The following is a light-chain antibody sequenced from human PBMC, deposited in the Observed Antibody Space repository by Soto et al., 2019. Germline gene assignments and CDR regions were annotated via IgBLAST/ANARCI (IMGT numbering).Light chain of an antibody. CDR2: LGS. CDR3: MQALQTPLT. CDR1: QSLLHSNGYNY. Sequence: DIVMTQSPLSLPVTPGEPASISCRSSQSLLHSNGYNYLDWYLQKPGQSPQLLIYLGSNRASGVPDRFSGSGSGKDFTLKISRVEDEDVGVYYCMQALQTPLTFGGGTKVEIK. J-gene: IGKJ4*01. V-gene: IGKV2-28*01.